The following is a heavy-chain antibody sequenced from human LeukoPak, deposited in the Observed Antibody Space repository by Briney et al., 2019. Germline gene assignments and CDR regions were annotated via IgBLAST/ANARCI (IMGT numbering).Heavy chain of an antibody. CDR2: INPNSGGT. D-gene: IGHD2-15*01. CDR3: AREGYCGSGSCYAELDY. Sequence: ASVKVSCKASGYTFTGYYMHWVRQAPGQGLEWMGWINPNSGGTNYAQKFQGRVTMTRDTSISTAYMELSRLRSDDTAVYYCAREGYCGSGSCYAELDYWGQGTLVTVSS. V-gene: IGHV1-2*02. CDR1: GYTFTGYY. J-gene: IGHJ4*02.